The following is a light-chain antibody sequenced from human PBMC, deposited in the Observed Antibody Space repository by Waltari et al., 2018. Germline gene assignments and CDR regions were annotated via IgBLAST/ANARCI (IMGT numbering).Light chain of an antibody. J-gene: IGKJ1*01. CDR1: QSISKY. V-gene: IGKV3-20*01. CDR3: QKYEALPAT. Sequence: DIVLTQSPGTPSLSPGERATLSCRASQSISKYLVWYQQKPGQAPRLLIYEASIRATGIPDRFSGSGSGTDFSLIISRLEPEDFAVYYCQKYEALPATFGQGTKVEIK. CDR2: EAS.